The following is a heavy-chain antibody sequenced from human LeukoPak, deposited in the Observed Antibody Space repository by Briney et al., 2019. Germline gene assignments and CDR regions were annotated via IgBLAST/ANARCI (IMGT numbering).Heavy chain of an antibody. Sequence: SETLSLTCTVSGYSISSGYYWGWIRQPPGKGLEWIGSIYHSGSTYYNPSLKSRVTISVDTSKNQFSLKLSSVTAADTAVYYCARDGSRDGYNPVDYWGQGTLVTVSS. CDR1: GYSISSGYY. CDR2: IYHSGST. CDR3: ARDGSRDGYNPVDY. J-gene: IGHJ4*02. V-gene: IGHV4-38-2*02. D-gene: IGHD5-24*01.